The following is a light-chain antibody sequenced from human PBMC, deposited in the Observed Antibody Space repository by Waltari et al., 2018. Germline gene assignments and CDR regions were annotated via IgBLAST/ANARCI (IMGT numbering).Light chain of an antibody. J-gene: IGKJ4*01. CDR1: QSVSSN. Sequence: EMKMTQSPVTLSVSPGERATLSCRASQSVSSNLAWYQQKPGQAPRLLIYGASTRATGIPARFRGSGSVTEFTLTISSLQSEDFAIYYCQQYNNWPQPLFGGGTKVEIK. CDR3: QQYNNWPQPL. V-gene: IGKV3-15*01. CDR2: GAS.